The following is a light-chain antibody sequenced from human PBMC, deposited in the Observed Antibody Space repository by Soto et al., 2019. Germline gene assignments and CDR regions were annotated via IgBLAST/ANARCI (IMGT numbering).Light chain of an antibody. V-gene: IGLV7-43*01. Sequence: QAVVTQQPSLTVSPGGTVTLTCASSTGAVTSGYYPNWFQQKPGQAPRALIYSTSKKHSWTPARFSGSLLRDRAALTLSGTQPEDEADYYCLLYYGGAVVFGGGTKLTVL. CDR2: STS. CDR3: LLYYGGAVV. CDR1: TGAVTSGYY. J-gene: IGLJ2*01.